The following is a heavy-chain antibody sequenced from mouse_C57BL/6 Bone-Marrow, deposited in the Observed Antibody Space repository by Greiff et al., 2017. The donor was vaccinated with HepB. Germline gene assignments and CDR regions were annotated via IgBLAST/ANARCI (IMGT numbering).Heavy chain of an antibody. Sequence: QVHVKQPGAELVKPGASVKMSCKASGYTFTSYWITWVKQRPGQGLEWIGDIYPGSGSTNYNEKFKSKATLTVDTSSSTAYMQLSSLTSEDSAVYYCASYGDAYGGQGTLVTVSA. CDR1: GYTFTSYW. CDR3: ASYGDAY. D-gene: IGHD1-1*02. V-gene: IGHV1-55*01. J-gene: IGHJ3*01. CDR2: IYPGSGST.